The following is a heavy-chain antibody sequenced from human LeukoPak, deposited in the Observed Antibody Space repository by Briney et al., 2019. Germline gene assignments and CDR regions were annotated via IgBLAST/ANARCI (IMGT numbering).Heavy chain of an antibody. CDR3: ARDPGGYYDSSGYYSHVGYFDY. J-gene: IGHJ4*02. D-gene: IGHD3-22*01. V-gene: IGHV4-59*01. CDR1: GGSISSYY. CDR2: IYYSGST. Sequence: PSETLSLTCTVCGGSISSYYWSWIRQPPGKGLKRIGYIYYSGSTNYNPSLKSRVTISVDTSKNQFSLKLSSVTAADTAVYYCARDPGGYYDSSGYYSHVGYFDYWGQGTLVTVSS.